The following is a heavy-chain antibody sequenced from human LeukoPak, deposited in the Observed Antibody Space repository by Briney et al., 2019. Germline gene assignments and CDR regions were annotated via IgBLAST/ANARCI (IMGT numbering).Heavy chain of an antibody. CDR1: GFTFTNAW. D-gene: IGHD3-10*01. V-gene: IGHV3-15*01. J-gene: IGHJ4*02. Sequence: PGGSLRLSCAASGFTFTNAWMSWVRQAPGGGLEWVGLVKSESDGGTAVYAAPVKGRFTISRDDSKNTLYLQMNSLKTEDTAVYYCATGYGSGNACDYWGQGTLVTVSS. CDR3: ATGYGSGNACDY. CDR2: VKSESDGGTA.